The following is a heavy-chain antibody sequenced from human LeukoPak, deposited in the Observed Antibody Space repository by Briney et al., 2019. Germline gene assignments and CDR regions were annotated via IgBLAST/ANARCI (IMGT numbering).Heavy chain of an antibody. Sequence: GGSLRLSCAAAEFTFRSYAMSWVRQAPGRGLEWVSSISGSGGRTQYADSVQGRFAISRDNSKNVLYLQMNSLRAEDTAVYFCARDPNGDYIGAFDMWGRGTMVSVSS. CDR1: EFTFRSYA. CDR3: ARDPNGDYIGAFDM. CDR2: ISGSGGRT. V-gene: IGHV3-23*01. J-gene: IGHJ3*02. D-gene: IGHD4-17*01.